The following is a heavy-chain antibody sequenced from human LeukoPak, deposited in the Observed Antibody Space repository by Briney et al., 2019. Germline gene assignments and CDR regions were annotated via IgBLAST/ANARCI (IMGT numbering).Heavy chain of an antibody. CDR3: ARGSTTLFDY. D-gene: IGHD1-26*01. V-gene: IGHV4-34*01. Sequence: SETLSLTCAVYGGSFSGYYWSWTRQPPGKGLEWIGEINHSGSTNYNPSLKSRVTISVDTSKNQFSLKLSSVTAADTAVYYCARGSTTLFDYWGQGTLVTVSS. CDR1: GGSFSGYY. CDR2: INHSGST. J-gene: IGHJ4*02.